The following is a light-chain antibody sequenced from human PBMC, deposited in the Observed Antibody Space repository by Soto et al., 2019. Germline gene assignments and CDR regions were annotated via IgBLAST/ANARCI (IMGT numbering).Light chain of an antibody. Sequence: QSALTQPRSVSGSPGQSLTISCTGTSSDVGGYNYVFWYQQHPGKVPKLMIYDVTKRPSGVPDRFSGSKSGNTTSLTISGHQSENEADYYCCSHAGSYTYVFGTGTKLTVL. CDR1: SSDVGGYNY. CDR3: CSHAGSYTYV. J-gene: IGLJ1*01. V-gene: IGLV2-11*01. CDR2: DVT.